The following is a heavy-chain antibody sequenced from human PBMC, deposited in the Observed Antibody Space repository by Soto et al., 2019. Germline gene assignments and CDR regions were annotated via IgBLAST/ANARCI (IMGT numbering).Heavy chain of an antibody. J-gene: IGHJ3*02. V-gene: IGHV3-13*01. D-gene: IGHD6-13*01. Sequence: GGSLRLSCAASGFTFSSYDMHWVRQATGKGLEWVSAIGTAGDTYYPGSVKGRFTISRENAKNSLYLQMNSLRAGDTAVYYCARALSSSWWEAFDIWGQGTMVTVSS. CDR1: GFTFSSYD. CDR3: ARALSSSWWEAFDI. CDR2: IGTAGDT.